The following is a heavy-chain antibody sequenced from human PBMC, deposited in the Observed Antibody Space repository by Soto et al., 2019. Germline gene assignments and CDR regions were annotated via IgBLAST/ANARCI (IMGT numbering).Heavy chain of an antibody. D-gene: IGHD1-20*01. CDR3: ARRYGDAFDI. J-gene: IGHJ3*02. Sequence: QVQLQESGPGLVKPSETLSLTCTVSGGSISSYYWSWIRQPPGKGLEWIGYIYYSGSTNYNPSLQSRVTISVDTSKHQCSLKLSSVTAADTAVYYCARRYGDAFDIWGQGTMVTVSS. CDR1: GGSISSYY. V-gene: IGHV4-59*08. CDR2: IYYSGST.